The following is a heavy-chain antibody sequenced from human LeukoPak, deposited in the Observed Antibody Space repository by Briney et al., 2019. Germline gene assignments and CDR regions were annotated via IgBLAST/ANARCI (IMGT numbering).Heavy chain of an antibody. V-gene: IGHV3-30*02. CDR2: VRYDGSKK. D-gene: IGHD5-18*01. CDR1: GFTFSTYG. CDR3: AKDQKRGYSYGYLFYYYYMDV. J-gene: IGHJ6*03. Sequence: PGGSLRLSCAASGFTFSTYGMHWARQAPGKGLEWVAFVRYDGSKKYYTNSVKGRFTISRDNSKNTLYLQMNSLRAEDTAVYYCAKDQKRGYSYGYLFYYYYMDVWGKGTTVTISS.